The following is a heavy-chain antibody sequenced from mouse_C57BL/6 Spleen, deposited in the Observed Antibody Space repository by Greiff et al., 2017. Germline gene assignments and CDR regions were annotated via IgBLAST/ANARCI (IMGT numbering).Heavy chain of an antibody. V-gene: IGHV1-54*01. D-gene: IGHD2-4*01. Sequence: QVQLQQSGAELVRPGTSVKVSCKASGYAFTNYLIEWVKQRPGQGLEWIGVINPGSGGTNYNEKFKGKATLTADKSSSTAYMQLSSLTSEDSAVYFCARSGLYYDYDWVAYWGQGTLVTVSA. CDR2: INPGSGGT. CDR3: ARSGLYYDYDWVAY. J-gene: IGHJ3*01. CDR1: GYAFTNYL.